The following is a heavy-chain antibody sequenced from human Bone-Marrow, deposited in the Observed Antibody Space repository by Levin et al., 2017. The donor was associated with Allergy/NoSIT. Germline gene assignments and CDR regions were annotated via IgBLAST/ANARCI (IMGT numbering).Heavy chain of an antibody. CDR2: ISHDGSNT. Sequence: TGESLKISCVASGFTFNFYGIHWVRQAPGKGLEWVAVISHDGSNTYYADSVKGRFIISRDNSNSTLFLQMNSLRAADTAVYYCAKEELAGANFYFYGMDVWGQGTTVTVSS. CDR1: GFTFNFYG. V-gene: IGHV3-30*18. D-gene: IGHD6-19*01. J-gene: IGHJ6*02. CDR3: AKEELAGANFYFYGMDV.